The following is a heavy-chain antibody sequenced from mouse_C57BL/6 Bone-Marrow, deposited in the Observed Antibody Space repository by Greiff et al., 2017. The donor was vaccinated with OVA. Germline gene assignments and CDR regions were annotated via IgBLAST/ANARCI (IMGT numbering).Heavy chain of an antibody. CDR1: GYTFTSYW. V-gene: IGHV1-59*01. Sequence: QVQLQQPGAELVRPGTSVKLSCKASGYTFTSYWMHWVKQRPGQGLEWIGVIDPSDSYTNYNQKFKGKATLTVDPSSSTAYMQLSSLTSEDSAVYYCARHPGAYWGQGTLVTVSA. CDR2: IDPSDSYT. CDR3: ARHPGAY. J-gene: IGHJ3*01.